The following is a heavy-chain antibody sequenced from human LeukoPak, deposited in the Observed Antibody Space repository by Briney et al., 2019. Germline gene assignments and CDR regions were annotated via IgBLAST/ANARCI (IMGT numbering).Heavy chain of an antibody. D-gene: IGHD6-19*01. CDR3: AREWAVAGIVTPSCFDY. CDR2: IRYDGSNE. J-gene: IGHJ4*02. CDR1: GFTFSSYG. V-gene: IGHV3-33*01. Sequence: GGSLRLSCAASGFTFSSYGIHWVRQAPGKGLEWVAVIRYDGSNEYYADSVKGRFTISRDNSKNTLYLQMNSLRAEDTAVYYCAREWAVAGIVTPSCFDYWGKGTLVTVSS.